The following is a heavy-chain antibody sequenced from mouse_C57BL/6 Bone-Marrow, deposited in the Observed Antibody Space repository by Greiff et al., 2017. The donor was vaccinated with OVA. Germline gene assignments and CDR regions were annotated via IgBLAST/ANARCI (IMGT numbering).Heavy chain of an antibody. D-gene: IGHD2-3*01. J-gene: IGHJ3*01. Sequence: VQLKESGAELVRPGASVKLSCTASGFNIKDDYMHWVKQRPEQGLEWIGWIDPENGDTEYASKFQGKATITADTSSNTAYLQLSSLTSEDTAVYYCTRWFLAWFAYWGQGTLVTVSA. V-gene: IGHV14-4*01. CDR1: GFNIKDDY. CDR2: IDPENGDT. CDR3: TRWFLAWFAY.